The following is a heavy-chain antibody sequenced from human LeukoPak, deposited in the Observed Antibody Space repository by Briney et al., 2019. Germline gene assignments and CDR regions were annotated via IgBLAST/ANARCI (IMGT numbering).Heavy chain of an antibody. CDR2: IRSKAYGGTT. D-gene: IGHD3-22*01. J-gene: IGHJ4*02. CDR1: GFXFGDYA. CDR3: TRGSYYYDSSGPGYFDY. Sequence: GGSLRLSCTASGFXFGDYAISWVRKAPGKGLEWVGFIRSKAYGGTTEYAASVKGRFTISRDDSKSIAYLQMNSLKTEDTAVYYCTRGSYYYDSSGPGYFDYWGQGTLVTVSS. V-gene: IGHV3-49*04.